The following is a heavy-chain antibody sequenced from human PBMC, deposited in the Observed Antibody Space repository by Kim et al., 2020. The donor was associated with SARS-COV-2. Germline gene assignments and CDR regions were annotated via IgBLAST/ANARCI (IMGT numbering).Heavy chain of an antibody. CDR1: GFTFSNYA. CDR3: AKNTLAPRFYDY. Sequence: GGSLRLSCAASGFTFSNYAMSWVRQAPGKGLEWFSTITGSGGTTFYADSVKGRFTISRDNSKNTLYLQMNSLRAEDTAVYYCAKNTLAPRFYDYWGQGTLVTVSS. D-gene: IGHD6-6*01. J-gene: IGHJ4*02. CDR2: ITGSGGTT. V-gene: IGHV3-23*01.